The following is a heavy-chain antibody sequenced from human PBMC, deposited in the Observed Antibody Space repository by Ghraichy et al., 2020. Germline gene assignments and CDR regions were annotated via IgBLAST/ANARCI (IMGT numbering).Heavy chain of an antibody. J-gene: IGHJ4*02. CDR1: GFTFSSYS. V-gene: IGHV3-48*02. CDR3: ASFKRGGATTRFDY. D-gene: IGHD1-26*01. CDR2: ISSGSSTI. Sequence: GGSLRLSCAASGFTFSSYSVNWVRQAPGKGLEWVSYISSGSSTIYYADSVKGRFTISRDNAKNSLYLQMNSLRDEDTAVYYCASFKRGGATTRFDYWGQGTLVTVSS.